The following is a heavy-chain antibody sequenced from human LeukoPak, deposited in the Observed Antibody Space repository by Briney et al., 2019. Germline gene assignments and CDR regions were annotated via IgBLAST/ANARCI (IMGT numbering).Heavy chain of an antibody. CDR3: ARDLGSYSTGWYMGFDY. Sequence: PGGSLRLSCVGSGFTFSSYSMNWVRQAPGKGLVWVSYISGTSNTIYYADSVKGRFTVSRDNAKNSLYLQMNSLRAEDTAIYYCARDLGSYSTGWYMGFDYWGQGTLVTVSS. CDR2: ISGTSNTI. J-gene: IGHJ4*02. CDR1: GFTFSSYS. V-gene: IGHV3-48*01. D-gene: IGHD6-19*01.